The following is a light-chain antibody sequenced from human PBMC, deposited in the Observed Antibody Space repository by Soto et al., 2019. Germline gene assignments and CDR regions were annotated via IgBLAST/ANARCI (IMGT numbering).Light chain of an antibody. CDR2: DVS. CDR3: SSYAGNNIYYV. V-gene: IGLV2-14*01. Sequence: QSALTQPASVSGSPGQSITISCTGTSSDVGGYNYVSWYQQHPGKAPKLMIYDVSNRPSGVSNRFSGSKSGNTASLTIFGLQAEDEADYYCSSYAGNNIYYVFGTGTKVTVL. CDR1: SSDVGGYNY. J-gene: IGLJ1*01.